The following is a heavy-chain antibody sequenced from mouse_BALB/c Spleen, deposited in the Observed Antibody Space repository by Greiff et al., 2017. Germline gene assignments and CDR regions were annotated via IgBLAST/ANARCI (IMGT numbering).Heavy chain of an antibody. D-gene: IGHD2-4*01. V-gene: IGHV2-6-4*01. CDR2: IWGGGST. J-gene: IGHJ4*01. CDR1: GFSLTSYG. Sequence: VKLMESGPGLVAPSQSLSITCTVSGFSLTSYGVHWVRQPPGKGLEWLGVIWGGGSTDYNSALKSRLSISKDNSKSQVFLKMNSLQTDDTAMYYCARKWDYGGNYYAMDYWGQGTSVTVSS. CDR3: ARKWDYGGNYYAMDY.